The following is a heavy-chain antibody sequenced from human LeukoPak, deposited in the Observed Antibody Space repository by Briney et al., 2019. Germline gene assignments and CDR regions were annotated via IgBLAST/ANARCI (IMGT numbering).Heavy chain of an antibody. CDR1: GGSFSGYY. Sequence: PSETLSLTCAVYGGSFSGYYWSWIRQPPGKGLEWIGEINHSGSTNYNPSLKSRVTISVDTSKNQFSLKLSSVTAADTAVYYCATGVPRGDDILTGYPSNWFDPWGQGTLVTVSS. CDR3: ATGVPRGDDILTGYPSNWFDP. D-gene: IGHD3-9*01. J-gene: IGHJ5*02. CDR2: INHSGST. V-gene: IGHV4-34*01.